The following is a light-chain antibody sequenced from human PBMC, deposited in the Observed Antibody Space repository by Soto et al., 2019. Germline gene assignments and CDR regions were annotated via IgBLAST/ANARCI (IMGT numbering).Light chain of an antibody. Sequence: EIVLTQSPGTLSLSPGERATFSCRASQSVSSSYLAWYQQKPGQAPRLLIYGASSRATGIQDRFSGSGSGTDFTLTIRRLEPEDFAVYYCKQYDRSPRTFGQGTKVDIK. CDR3: KQYDRSPRT. V-gene: IGKV3-20*01. CDR2: GAS. CDR1: QSVSSSY. J-gene: IGKJ1*01.